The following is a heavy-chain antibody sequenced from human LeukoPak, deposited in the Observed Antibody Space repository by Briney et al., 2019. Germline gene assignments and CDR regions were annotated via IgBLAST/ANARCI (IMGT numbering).Heavy chain of an antibody. Sequence: AAVKVSCKASGYTFTGYYMQWVRQAPGQGLEWMGWINPNSGGTNYAQKFQGRVTLTRDTSFPTVYMELGWLKSDDTAIYYCATRTREGPPFWGQGTLVTVSS. CDR2: INPNSGGT. J-gene: IGHJ4*02. V-gene: IGHV1-2*02. CDR1: GYTFTGYY. D-gene: IGHD5-24*01. CDR3: ATRTREGPPF.